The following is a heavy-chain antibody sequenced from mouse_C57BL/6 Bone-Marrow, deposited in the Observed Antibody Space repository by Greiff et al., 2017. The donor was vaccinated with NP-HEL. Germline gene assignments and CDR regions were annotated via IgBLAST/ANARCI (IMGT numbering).Heavy chain of an antibody. Sequence: QVQLQQPGAELVMPGASVKLSCKASGYTFTSYWMHWVKQRPGHGLEWIGEIDPSDSYTNYNQKFKGKSTLTVDKSSSTAYMQLSSLTSEDSAVYYCAREDYYGSSAWFAYWGQGTLVTVSA. J-gene: IGHJ3*01. D-gene: IGHD1-1*01. CDR1: GYTFTSYW. CDR3: AREDYYGSSAWFAY. V-gene: IGHV1-69*01. CDR2: IDPSDSYT.